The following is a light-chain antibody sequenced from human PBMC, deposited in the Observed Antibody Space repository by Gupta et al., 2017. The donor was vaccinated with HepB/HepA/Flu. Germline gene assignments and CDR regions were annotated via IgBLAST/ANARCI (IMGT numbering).Light chain of an antibody. CDR2: AAS. CDR1: QTMNNF. Sequence: GDSVTITCRASQTMNNFLHWYQQKPGEAPKLLIYAASSLQSGVPSRFRGSGSGTAFTLTINSLQPADFATSYCQQSYSTPLTFGGGTKVEIK. V-gene: IGKV1-39*01. CDR3: QQSYSTPLT. J-gene: IGKJ4*01.